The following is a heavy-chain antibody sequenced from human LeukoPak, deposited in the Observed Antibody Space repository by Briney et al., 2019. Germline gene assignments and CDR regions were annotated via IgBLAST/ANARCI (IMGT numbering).Heavy chain of an antibody. CDR3: AREWGYGDYHRYFDL. CDR1: GGSISSYY. V-gene: IGHV4-59*01. Sequence: PSETLSLTCTVSGGSISSYYWSWIRQPPGKGLEWIGYIYYSGSTNYNPSLKSRVTISVDTSKNQFSLKLSSVTAADTAVYYWAREWGYGDYHRYFDLWGRGTLVTVSS. J-gene: IGHJ2*01. D-gene: IGHD4-17*01. CDR2: IYYSGST.